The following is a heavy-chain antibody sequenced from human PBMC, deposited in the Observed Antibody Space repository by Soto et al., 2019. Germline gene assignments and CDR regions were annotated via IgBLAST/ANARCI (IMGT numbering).Heavy chain of an antibody. CDR3: ARDLSDRWLQLSY. CDR2: ISSSSSYI. CDR1: GFTFSSYS. J-gene: IGHJ4*02. V-gene: IGHV3-21*01. D-gene: IGHD5-12*01. Sequence: GGSLRLSCAASGFTFSSYSMNWVRQAPGKGLEWVSSISSSSSYIYYADSVKGRFTISRDNAKNSLYLQMNSLRAEDTAVYYCARDLSDRWLQLSYWGQGTLVTVSS.